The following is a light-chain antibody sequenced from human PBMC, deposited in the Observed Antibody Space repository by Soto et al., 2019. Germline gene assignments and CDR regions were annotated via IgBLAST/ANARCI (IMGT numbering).Light chain of an antibody. J-gene: IGKJ2*01. Sequence: EIVMTQSPATLSVSPGGRGTISCRASQSVSSYLAWYQQRPGQPPRLLIYRASTRATNIPARFSGSGSGTEFSVTISSLQYENFAVYYCQQYSTWPPRYTFGQGTKLEI. V-gene: IGKV3-15*01. CDR2: RAS. CDR1: QSVSSY. CDR3: QQYSTWPPRYT.